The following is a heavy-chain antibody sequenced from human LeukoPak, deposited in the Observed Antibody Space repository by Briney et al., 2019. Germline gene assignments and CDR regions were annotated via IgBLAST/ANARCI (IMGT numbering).Heavy chain of an antibody. CDR2: ISYDGSNK. CDR3: AKDSGGFDY. CDR1: GFTVSSNY. V-gene: IGHV3-30*18. J-gene: IGHJ4*02. Sequence: GGSLRLSCAASGFTVSSNYMSWVRQAPGKGLEWVAVISYDGSNKYYADSVKGRFTISRDNSKNTLYLQMNSLRAEDTAVYYCAKDSGGFDYWGQGTLVTVSS. D-gene: IGHD3-10*01.